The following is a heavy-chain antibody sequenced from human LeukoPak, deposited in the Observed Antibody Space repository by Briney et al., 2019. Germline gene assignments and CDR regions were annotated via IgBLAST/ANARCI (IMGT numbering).Heavy chain of an antibody. J-gene: IGHJ4*02. D-gene: IGHD1-7*01. CDR3: ARQDNWNFAGRHFDY. V-gene: IGHV4-4*07. CDR2: IYTRGST. Sequence: SETLSLTCSVSGGSINNYYWSWIRQPAGKGLEWIGRIYTRGSTNYNPSLKSRVTISVDTSKNQFSLKLSSVTAADTAVYYCARQDNWNFAGRHFDYWGQGALVTVSS. CDR1: GGSINNYY.